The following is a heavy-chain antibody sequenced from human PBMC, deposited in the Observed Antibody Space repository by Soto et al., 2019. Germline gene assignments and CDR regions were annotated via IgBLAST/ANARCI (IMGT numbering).Heavy chain of an antibody. Sequence: QVQLQESGPGLVKPSETLSLTCAVSSGSISSNNWWSWVRQPPGKGLEWIGEIYHGESTNYNSSLKSRVTISVDKSKNQFSLKLSSVTAADTAVYFCARAGAGGYFDLWGRGTLVTVSS. J-gene: IGHJ2*01. CDR2: IYHGEST. V-gene: IGHV4-4*02. D-gene: IGHD1-26*01. CDR1: SGSISSNNW. CDR3: ARAGAGGYFDL.